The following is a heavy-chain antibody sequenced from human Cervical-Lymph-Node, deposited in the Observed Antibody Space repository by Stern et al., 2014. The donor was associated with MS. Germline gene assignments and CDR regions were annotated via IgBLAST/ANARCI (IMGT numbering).Heavy chain of an antibody. CDR3: ARGGGDTWFDP. J-gene: IGHJ5*02. CDR2: VLPFVGTS. CDR1: GG. D-gene: IGHD3-16*01. V-gene: IGHV1-69*06. Sequence: VQMVESGAVGKKSGSSVKVSCKASGGISWVRQAPGQGLEWMGGVLPFVGTSNYAQKFQGRVTITEDTSTNTVYLEWNSLTSDDTAVYSCARGGGDTWFDPWGQGTLVTVSS.